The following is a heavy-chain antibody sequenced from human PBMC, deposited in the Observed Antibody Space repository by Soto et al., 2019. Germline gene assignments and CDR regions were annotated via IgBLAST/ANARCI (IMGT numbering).Heavy chain of an antibody. J-gene: IGHJ6*02. CDR1: GFTFSMYA. CDR3: AQDHLCGGDGWGYYGMDV. V-gene: IGHV3-23*01. CDR2: ISGSGGST. D-gene: IGHD2-21*02. Sequence: EVQVLESGGGLVQPGGSLRLSCAVSGFTFSMYAMSWVRQAPGKGLEWVSAISGSGGSTDYADSVKGRFTISRDNSKNPLYLHMNSLRAEDTAVYYCAQDHLCGGDGWGYYGMDVWGQGTTVTVSS.